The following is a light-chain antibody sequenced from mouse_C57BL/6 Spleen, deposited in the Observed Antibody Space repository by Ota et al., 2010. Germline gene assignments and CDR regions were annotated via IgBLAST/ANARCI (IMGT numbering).Light chain of an antibody. Sequence: DIVMTQSQKFMSTSVGDRVTVTCKASQNVGTNVAWYQQKPGHSPKALIYSASYRYSGVPDRFTGSGTGTDFTLTISNVQSEDLAEYFCQQYNNYPLTFGSGTKLEIK. J-gene: IGKJ4*01. CDR1: QNVGTN. CDR2: SAS. V-gene: IGKV6-15*01. CDR3: QQYNNYPLT.